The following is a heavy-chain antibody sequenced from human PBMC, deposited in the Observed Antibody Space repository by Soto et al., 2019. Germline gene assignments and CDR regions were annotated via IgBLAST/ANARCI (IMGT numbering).Heavy chain of an antibody. Sequence: QVPLVESGGGVVQPGRSLRLSCAASGFTFSSYGMHWVRQAPGKGLEWVAVISYDGSNKYYADSVKGRFTISRDNSKNTLYLQMNSLRAEDTAVYYCAKDSRGYYYFDYWGQGTLVTVSS. CDR1: GFTFSSYG. V-gene: IGHV3-30*18. CDR2: ISYDGSNK. CDR3: AKDSRGYYYFDY. J-gene: IGHJ4*02. D-gene: IGHD3-22*01.